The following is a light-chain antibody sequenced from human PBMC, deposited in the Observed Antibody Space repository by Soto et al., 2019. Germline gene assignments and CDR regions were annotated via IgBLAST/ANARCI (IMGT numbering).Light chain of an antibody. CDR2: DVS. CDR1: SSDVGGYDS. J-gene: IGLJ1*01. CDR3: NSYTSTITYV. V-gene: IGLV2-14*01. Sequence: QSVLTQPASVSGSPGQSITISCTGTSSDVGGYDSVSWYQQLPGKAPKLLIYDVSNRPSGVSSRFSGSKSGNTAFLTISGLQAEDEADYYCNSYTSTITYVFGTGTKVTVL.